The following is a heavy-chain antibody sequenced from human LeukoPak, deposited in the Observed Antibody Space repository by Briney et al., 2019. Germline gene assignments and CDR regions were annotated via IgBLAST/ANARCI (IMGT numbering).Heavy chain of an antibody. CDR3: ARDGYCSGGSCSNWFDP. CDR1: GYTFTSYY. CDR2: INPSGGST. Sequence: GASVKVSFKASGYTFTSYYMHWVRQAPGQGLEWMGIINPSGGSTSYAQKFQGRVTMTRDTSTSTVYMELSSLRSEDAAVYYCARDGYCSGGSCSNWFDPWGQGTLVTVSS. V-gene: IGHV1-46*01. D-gene: IGHD2-15*01. J-gene: IGHJ5*02.